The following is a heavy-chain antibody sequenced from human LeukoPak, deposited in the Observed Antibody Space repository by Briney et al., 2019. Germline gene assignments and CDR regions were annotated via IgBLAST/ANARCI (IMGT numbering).Heavy chain of an antibody. Sequence: PGGSLRLSCAASGFTFSSYAMSWVRQAPGKGREWVSAISGSGGSTYYADSVKGRFTISRDNSKNTLYLQMNSLRAEDTAVYYCAKAYPPLYYDFWSGYYTGDAFDIWGQGTMVTVSS. CDR3: AKAYPPLYYDFWSGYYTGDAFDI. CDR2: ISGSGGST. J-gene: IGHJ3*02. D-gene: IGHD3-3*01. V-gene: IGHV3-23*01. CDR1: GFTFSSYA.